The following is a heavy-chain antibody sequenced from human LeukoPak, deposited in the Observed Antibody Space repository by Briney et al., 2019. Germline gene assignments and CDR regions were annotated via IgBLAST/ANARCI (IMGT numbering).Heavy chain of an antibody. CDR1: GVSFSGYY. J-gene: IGHJ6*03. CDR2: INHSGST. D-gene: IGHD3-10*01. Sequence: PSETLSLTCAVYGVSFSGYYWSWLRQPPGKGLEWVGEINHSGSTNYNPSLKSRVTISVDTSKNQFSLKLSSVTAADTAVYYCARHIRPLRSYYGSGSPKLYYMDVWGKGTTVTISS. CDR3: ARHIRPLRSYYGSGSPKLYYMDV. V-gene: IGHV4-34*01.